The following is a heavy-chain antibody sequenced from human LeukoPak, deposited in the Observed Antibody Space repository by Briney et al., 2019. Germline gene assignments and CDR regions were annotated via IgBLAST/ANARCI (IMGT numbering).Heavy chain of an antibody. CDR3: AKRGCDTNGCPYYFDY. CDR2: IWYDGNNK. D-gene: IGHD2-8*01. J-gene: IGHJ4*02. V-gene: IGHV3-33*06. Sequence: PGGSLRLSCAASGFTFSSFGMHWVRQAPGKGLEWVAVIWYDGNNKYYADSVKGRFTISRDNFKNTLYLQMNSLRAEDTAVYYCAKRGCDTNGCPYYFDYWGQGTLVTVSS. CDR1: GFTFSSFG.